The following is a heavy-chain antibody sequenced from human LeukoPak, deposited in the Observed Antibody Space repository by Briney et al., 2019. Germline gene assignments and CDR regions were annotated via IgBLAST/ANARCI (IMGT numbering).Heavy chain of an antibody. D-gene: IGHD6-6*01. V-gene: IGHV3-23*01. Sequence: GGSLRLSCSASGFTFGSYAMSWVRQAPGKGLEWVSTISSSAGNTYYADSVKGRFTISRDNSKNTLYVQMNSLRAEDTAVYYCAKRSHSSSSGAPDFDYWGQGTLVTVSS. CDR1: GFTFGSYA. CDR2: ISSSAGNT. J-gene: IGHJ4*02. CDR3: AKRSHSSSSGAPDFDY.